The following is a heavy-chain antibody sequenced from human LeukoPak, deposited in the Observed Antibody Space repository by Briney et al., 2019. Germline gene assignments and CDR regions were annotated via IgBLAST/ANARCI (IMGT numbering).Heavy chain of an antibody. D-gene: IGHD3-22*01. CDR2: IHYSGST. V-gene: IGHV4-38-2*02. CDR1: GYSISSAYY. CDR3: AREAADYYDSSGYRFDY. J-gene: IGHJ4*02. Sequence: SETLSLTCHVSGYSISSAYYWGWTRQPPGKELEWIGSIHYSGSTSYNPSLKSRVTISGDTSKNQFSLKLSSVTAADTAVYYCAREAADYYDSSGYRFDYWGQGTLVTVSS.